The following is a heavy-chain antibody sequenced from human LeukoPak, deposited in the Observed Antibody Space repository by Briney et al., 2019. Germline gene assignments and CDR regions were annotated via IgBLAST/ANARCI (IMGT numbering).Heavy chain of an antibody. D-gene: IGHD3-10*01. Sequence: GGSLRLSCAASGFTVSSNYMSWVRQAPGKGLEWVSVIYSGGSTYYADSVKGRFTISRDNSKNTLYLRMNSLRAEDTAVYYCARDSHVYGSGSYYYWGQGTLVTVSS. CDR1: GFTVSSNY. CDR3: ARDSHVYGSGSYYY. CDR2: IYSGGST. V-gene: IGHV3-53*01. J-gene: IGHJ4*02.